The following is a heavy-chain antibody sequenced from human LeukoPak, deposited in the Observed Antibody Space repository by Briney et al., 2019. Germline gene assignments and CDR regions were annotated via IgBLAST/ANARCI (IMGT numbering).Heavy chain of an antibody. D-gene: IGHD3-22*01. V-gene: IGHV1-69*04. CDR1: GGTFSSYA. CDR2: IIPILGIA. Sequence: ASVKVSCKASGGTFSSYAISWVRQAPGQGLEWMGRIIPILGIANYAQRFQGRATITADKSTSTAYMELSSLRSEDTAVYYCARERRPTYYYDSSGYYNYWGQGTLVTVSS. J-gene: IGHJ4*02. CDR3: ARERRPTYYYDSSGYYNY.